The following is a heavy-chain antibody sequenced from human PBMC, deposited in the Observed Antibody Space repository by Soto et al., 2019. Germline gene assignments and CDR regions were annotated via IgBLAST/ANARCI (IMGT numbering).Heavy chain of an antibody. V-gene: IGHV4-59*08. CDR1: GGSIDGYN. D-gene: IGHD3-10*01. CDR2: VYYNGGS. J-gene: IGHJ6*02. CDR3: ARQGIGNLHGLVDV. Sequence: QVQLQESGPGLVKPSETLSLTCTVSGGSIDGYNCAWIRQPPGKALEWVGYVYYNGGSSYNPSLQRLVTLSMDTSKSQCSLQLRSVTAADTAVYYCARQGIGNLHGLVDVWGRGTTVTVSS.